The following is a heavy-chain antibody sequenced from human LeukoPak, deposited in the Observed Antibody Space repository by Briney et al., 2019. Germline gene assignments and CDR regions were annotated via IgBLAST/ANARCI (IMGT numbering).Heavy chain of an antibody. Sequence: PGGPLRLSSAAPGFTFSSYAMSWFRQAPGKGLEWVSAISGSGRSTYYADSVKGPFTISRDNAKSTLFLQMNSLRAYDTAVYYCAKDRILYYYNSSGYHYWGQGTLVTVSS. CDR2: ISGSGRST. J-gene: IGHJ4*02. CDR1: GFTFSSYA. CDR3: AKDRILYYYNSSGYHY. V-gene: IGHV3-23*01. D-gene: IGHD3-22*01.